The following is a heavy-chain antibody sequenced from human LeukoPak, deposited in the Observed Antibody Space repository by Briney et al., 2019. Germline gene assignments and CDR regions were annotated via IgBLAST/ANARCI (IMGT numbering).Heavy chain of an antibody. V-gene: IGHV4-39*07. CDR3: ARSPRNYYDSSGYFDY. CDR1: GGSISSSSYY. CDR2: IYYSDST. Sequence: PSETLSLTCTVSGGSISSSSYYWGWIRQPPGKGLEWIESIYYSDSTYYNPSVKSRFTITVDRSKNQFSRKLSSVTAADTAVYYCARSPRNYYDSSGYFDYWGQGTLVTVSS. D-gene: IGHD3-22*01. J-gene: IGHJ4*02.